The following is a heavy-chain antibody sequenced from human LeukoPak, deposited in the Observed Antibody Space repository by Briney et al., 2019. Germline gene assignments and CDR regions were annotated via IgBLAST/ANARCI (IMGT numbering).Heavy chain of an antibody. Sequence: PGGSLRLSCAASGFTFSSYAMSWVRQAPGKGLEWVSAISGSGGSTYYADSVKGRFTISRDNSKNTLYLQMDSLRAEDTAVYYCAKASYSSSWYGAFDIWGQGTMVTVSS. CDR1: GFTFSSYA. V-gene: IGHV3-23*01. J-gene: IGHJ3*02. CDR3: AKASYSSSWYGAFDI. CDR2: ISGSGGST. D-gene: IGHD6-13*01.